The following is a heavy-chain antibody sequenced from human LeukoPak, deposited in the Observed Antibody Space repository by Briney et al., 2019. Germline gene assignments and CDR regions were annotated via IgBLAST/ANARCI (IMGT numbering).Heavy chain of an antibody. CDR3: ARDYYYQGYFDY. D-gene: IGHD3-10*01. CDR1: GVSISSYY. Sequence: SETLSLTCTVSGVSISSYYWSWIRQPPGKGLEWIGYIYYSGSTNYNPSLKSRVTISVDTSKNQFSLKLSSVTAADTAVYYCARDYYYQGYFDYWGQGTLVTVSS. CDR2: IYYSGST. V-gene: IGHV4-59*01. J-gene: IGHJ4*02.